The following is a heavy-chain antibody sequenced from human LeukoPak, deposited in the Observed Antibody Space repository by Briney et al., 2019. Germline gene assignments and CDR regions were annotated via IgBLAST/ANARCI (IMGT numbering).Heavy chain of an antibody. CDR1: GGSIGSSSYY. J-gene: IGHJ6*03. Sequence: SETLSLTCTVSGGSIGSSSYYWGWIRQPPGKGLEWIGSTYYSGSTYYNPSLKSRVTISVDTSKNQFSLKLSSVTAADTAVYYCARQAANYGDYVGDYYYYMDVWGKGTTVTVSS. D-gene: IGHD4-17*01. CDR2: TYYSGST. V-gene: IGHV4-39*01. CDR3: ARQAANYGDYVGDYYYYMDV.